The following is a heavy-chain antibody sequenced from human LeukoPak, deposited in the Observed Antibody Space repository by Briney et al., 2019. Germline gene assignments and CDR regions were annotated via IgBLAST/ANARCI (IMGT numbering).Heavy chain of an antibody. CDR2: ISAYTGNT. J-gene: IGHJ2*01. Sequence: ASVKVSCKGSGSAFTSYGISWVRQAPGQGLEWMGWISAYTGNTNYAQKLQGRVTMTTDTSTSTGYMELRSLRSDNTAVYYCARDRSPNIVVVVAATSYWYFDLWGRGTLVTVSS. CDR3: ARDRSPNIVVVVAATSYWYFDL. D-gene: IGHD2-15*01. V-gene: IGHV1-18*01. CDR1: GSAFTSYG.